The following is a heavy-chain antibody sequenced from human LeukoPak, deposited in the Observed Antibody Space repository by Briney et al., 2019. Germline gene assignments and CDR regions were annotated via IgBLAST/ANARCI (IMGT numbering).Heavy chain of an antibody. CDR1: GGSISSYY. J-gene: IGHJ6*02. D-gene: IGHD1-26*01. CDR2: IYYSGST. Sequence: SETLSLTCTVSGGSISSYYWSWIRQPPGKGLEWIGYIYYSGSTNYNPSLKSRVTISVDTSKNQFSLKLSSVTAADTAVYYCARHLPSGSNAHYYYYYGMDVWGQGTTVTVSS. CDR3: ARHLPSGSNAHYYYYYGMDV. V-gene: IGHV4-59*08.